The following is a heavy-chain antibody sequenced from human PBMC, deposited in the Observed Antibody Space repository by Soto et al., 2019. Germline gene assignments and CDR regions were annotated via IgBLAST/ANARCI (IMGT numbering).Heavy chain of an antibody. CDR3: ARMGDVPYYYDGIDV. Sequence: QVQLVQSGAEVKKPGASVKVSCKASGYTFSTYGISWVRQAPGQGLEWMGWINGYNGNTNYAPKLQGRITMTTDTSTTTAYMELRSLRSDDTAVYYCARMGDVPYYYDGIDVWGQGTTVTVSS. V-gene: IGHV1-18*01. CDR1: GYTFSTYG. J-gene: IGHJ6*02. CDR2: INGYNGNT. D-gene: IGHD3-16*01.